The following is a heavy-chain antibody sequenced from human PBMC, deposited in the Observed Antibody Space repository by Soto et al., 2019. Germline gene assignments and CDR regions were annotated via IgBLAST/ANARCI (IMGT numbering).Heavy chain of an antibody. CDR2: IYHSGST. CDR3: ARVRMATIRRDAFDV. J-gene: IGHJ3*01. CDR1: GYSISSGYY. D-gene: IGHD5-12*01. V-gene: IGHV4-38-2*01. Sequence: SETLSLTCAVSGYSISSGYYWGWIRQPPGKGLEWIGSIYHSGSTYYNPSLKSRVTISVDTSKNQFSLKLSSVTAADTAVYYCARVRMATIRRDAFDVWDQGTMVTVSS.